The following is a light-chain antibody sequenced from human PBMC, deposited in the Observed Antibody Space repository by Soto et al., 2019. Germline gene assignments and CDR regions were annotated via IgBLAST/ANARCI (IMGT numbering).Light chain of an antibody. J-gene: IGKJ4*01. CDR3: QHYGSSPLT. V-gene: IGKV3-20*01. Sequence: IVLTQSPDTLSLSPGERATLSCRASQSVSATHLAWYQQKPGQAPRLLLYGASTRATDIPDRFSGSGSGTDFTLTISRVEPEDFAVFYCQHYGSSPLTFGGGTKVEIK. CDR2: GAS. CDR1: QSVSATH.